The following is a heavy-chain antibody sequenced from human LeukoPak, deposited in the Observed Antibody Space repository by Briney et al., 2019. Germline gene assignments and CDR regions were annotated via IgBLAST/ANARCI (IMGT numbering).Heavy chain of an antibody. CDR1: GYTFTSYG. Sequence: GASVKVSCKASGYTFTSYGISWVGQAPGQGLEWMGWISAYNGNTNYAQKLQGRVTMTTDTSTSTAYMELRSLRSDDTAVYYCARPLRGYSGYVVDYWGQGTLVTVSS. V-gene: IGHV1-18*01. CDR2: ISAYNGNT. J-gene: IGHJ4*02. CDR3: ARPLRGYSGYVVDY. D-gene: IGHD5-12*01.